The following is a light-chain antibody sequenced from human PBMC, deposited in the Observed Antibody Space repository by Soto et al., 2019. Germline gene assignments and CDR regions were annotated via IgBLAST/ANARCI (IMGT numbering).Light chain of an antibody. Sequence: DIQMTQSPSSLSASVGDRVTITCRASQGISHYLAWYQQKPGKVPRLLIYTTSILQSGVPSRFSGSGSGTDFTLTIISLQPEDVATYYCQKYNRLPWTFGQGTKVEIK. J-gene: IGKJ1*01. CDR1: QGISHY. V-gene: IGKV1-27*01. CDR3: QKYNRLPWT. CDR2: TTS.